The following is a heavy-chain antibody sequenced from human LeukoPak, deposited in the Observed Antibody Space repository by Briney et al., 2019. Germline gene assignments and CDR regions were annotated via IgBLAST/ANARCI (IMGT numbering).Heavy chain of an antibody. J-gene: IGHJ4*02. CDR3: ARDASGYSSTSGNDY. V-gene: IGHV3-21*01. Sequence: VGSLRLSCAASGFTFSSYSMNWVRQAPGKGLEWVSAISSSSSYIYYADSVKGRFTISRDNAKNSLFLQMNSLRAEDTAVYYCARDASGYSSTSGNDYWGQGTLVTVSS. CDR1: GFTFSSYS. CDR2: ISSSSSYI. D-gene: IGHD6-13*01.